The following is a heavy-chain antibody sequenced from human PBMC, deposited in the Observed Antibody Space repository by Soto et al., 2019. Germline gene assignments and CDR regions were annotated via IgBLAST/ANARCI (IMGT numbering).Heavy chain of an antibody. CDR2: IYPGDSDT. D-gene: IGHD2-15*01. Sequence: GESLKISCKGSGYSFTSYWIGWVRQMPGKGLEWMGIIYPGDSDTRYSPSFQGQVTISADKSISTAYLQWSSLKASDTAMYYCARRGIQGYCSGGSCYWRAFDIWGQGTMVTVSS. V-gene: IGHV5-51*01. CDR3: ARRGIQGYCSGGSCYWRAFDI. J-gene: IGHJ3*02. CDR1: GYSFTSYW.